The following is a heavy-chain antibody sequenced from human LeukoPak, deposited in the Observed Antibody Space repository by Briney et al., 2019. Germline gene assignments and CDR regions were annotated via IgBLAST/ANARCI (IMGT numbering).Heavy chain of an antibody. V-gene: IGHV3-30*04. CDR1: GFTFSSYA. D-gene: IGHD3-10*01. J-gene: IGHJ6*02. CDR3: ARDPPITMVDYYYCYYGVDV. Sequence: GGSLRLSCAASGFTFSSYAMHWVRQAPGEGLEWVAVISYDGSNKYYADSVKGRFTISRDNSKNTLYLQMNSLRAEDTAVYYCARDPPITMVDYYYCYYGVDVWGQGTTVTVSS. CDR2: ISYDGSNK.